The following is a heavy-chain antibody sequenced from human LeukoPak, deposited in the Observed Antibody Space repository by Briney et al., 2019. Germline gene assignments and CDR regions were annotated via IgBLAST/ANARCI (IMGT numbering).Heavy chain of an antibody. J-gene: IGHJ4*02. CDR3: ARDGFGSGGHDY. D-gene: IGHD3-10*01. CDR2: IKQDGSEK. Sequence: PGGSLRLSCAASGFTFNNYGMHWVRQAPGKGLEWVANIKQDGSEKFYLDSVKGRFTISRDNAKNSLYLQMNSLRAEDTAVYYCARDGFGSGGHDYWGQGTLVTVSS. CDR1: GFTFNNYG. V-gene: IGHV3-7*04.